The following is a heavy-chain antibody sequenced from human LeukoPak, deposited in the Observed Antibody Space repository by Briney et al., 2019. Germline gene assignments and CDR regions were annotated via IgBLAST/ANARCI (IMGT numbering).Heavy chain of an antibody. D-gene: IGHD6-19*01. CDR1: GYTFTSYG. J-gene: IGHJ3*02. CDR3: ASRSGWYEDAFDI. V-gene: IGHV1-69*13. Sequence: ASVKVSCKASGYTFTSYGISWVRQAPGQGLEWMGGIIPIFGTANYAQKFQGRVTITADESTSTAYMELSSLRSEDTAVYYCASRSGWYEDAFDIWGQGTMVTVSS. CDR2: IIPIFGTA.